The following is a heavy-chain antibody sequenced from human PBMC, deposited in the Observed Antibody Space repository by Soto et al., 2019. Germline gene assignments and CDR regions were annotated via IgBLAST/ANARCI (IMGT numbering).Heavy chain of an antibody. J-gene: IGHJ4*02. CDR3: ARFPAY. Sequence: SETLSLTCTVSGYSIISDYYWGWIRQPPGNGLEWIGSFYHSGSTHYNPSLKSRVTISVDTSKNQFSLKLTSVTAADTAVYFCARFPAYWGQGILVTVSS. CDR1: GYSIISDYY. V-gene: IGHV4-38-2*02. CDR2: FYHSGST.